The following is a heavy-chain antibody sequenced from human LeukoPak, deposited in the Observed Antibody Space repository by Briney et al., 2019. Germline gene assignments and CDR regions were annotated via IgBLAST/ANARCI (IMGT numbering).Heavy chain of an antibody. D-gene: IGHD2-2*01. Sequence: QPGRSLRLSCAASGFTFSSYAMHWVRQAPGKGLEWVAVISYDGSNKYYADFVKGRFTISRDNSKNTLYLQMNSLRAEDTAVYYCAREDIVVVPAAQYYYYYGMDVWGQGTTVTVSS. CDR2: ISYDGSNK. CDR3: AREDIVVVPAAQYYYYYGMDV. J-gene: IGHJ6*02. V-gene: IGHV3-30-3*01. CDR1: GFTFSSYA.